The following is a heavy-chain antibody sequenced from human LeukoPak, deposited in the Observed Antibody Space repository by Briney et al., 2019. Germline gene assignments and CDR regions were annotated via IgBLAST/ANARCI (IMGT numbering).Heavy chain of an antibody. V-gene: IGHV3-30*18. CDR1: GFTFSSYG. J-gene: IGHJ4*02. Sequence: GRSLRLSCAASGFTFSSYGMHWVRQAPGKGLEWVAVISYDGSNKYYADSVKGRFTISRDNSKNTLYLQMNSLRAEDTAVYYCAKGNTVTTSLAYWGQGTLVTVSS. D-gene: IGHD4-17*01. CDR2: ISYDGSNK. CDR3: AKGNTVTTSLAY.